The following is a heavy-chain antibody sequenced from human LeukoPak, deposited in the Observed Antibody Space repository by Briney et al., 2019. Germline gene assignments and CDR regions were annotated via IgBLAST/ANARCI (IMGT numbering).Heavy chain of an antibody. CDR3: ARGSRRGYGPNWYFDL. D-gene: IGHD3-22*01. V-gene: IGHV3-11*01. CDR1: GFTFSDYY. J-gene: IGHJ2*01. CDR2: IISSGSTI. Sequence: GGSLRLSCAASGFTFSDYYMSWIRHAPGKGLEGVSYIISSGSTIYYADSVKGRFTISRDNAKNSLYLQMNSLRAEDTAVYYCARGSRRGYGPNWYFDLWGRGTLVTVSS.